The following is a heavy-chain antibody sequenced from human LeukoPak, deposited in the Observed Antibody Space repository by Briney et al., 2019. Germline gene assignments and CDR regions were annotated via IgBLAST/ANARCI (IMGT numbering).Heavy chain of an antibody. CDR2: INPSGGST. CDR3: ARDIGSHDSSGYYNDY. V-gene: IGHV1-46*01. CDR1: GYIFGHNG. Sequence: ASVKVSCKTSGYIFGHNGISWVRQAPGQGLEWMGIINPSGGSTSYAQKFQGGVTMTRDTSTSTVYMELSSLRSEDTAVYYCARDIGSHDSSGYYNDYWGQGTLATVSS. D-gene: IGHD3-22*01. J-gene: IGHJ4*02.